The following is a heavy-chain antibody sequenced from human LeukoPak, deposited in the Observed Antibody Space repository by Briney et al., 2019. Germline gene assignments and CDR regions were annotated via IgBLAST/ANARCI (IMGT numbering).Heavy chain of an antibody. V-gene: IGHV3-48*03. CDR3: ARESYRGSSFDY. D-gene: IGHD4-23*01. CDR1: GFTFSSYE. Sequence: GGSLRLSCAASGFTFSSYEMNWVRQAPGKGQEWVSYISSSGSTIYYADSVKGRFTISRDNAKNSLYLQMNSLRAEDTAVYYCARESYRGSSFDYWGQGTLVTVSS. J-gene: IGHJ4*02. CDR2: ISSSGSTI.